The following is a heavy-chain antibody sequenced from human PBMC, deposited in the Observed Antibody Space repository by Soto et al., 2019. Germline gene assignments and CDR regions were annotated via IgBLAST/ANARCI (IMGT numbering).Heavy chain of an antibody. V-gene: IGHV3-21*01. J-gene: IGHJ4*02. Sequence: VGSLRLSCAASGFTCSNYAMNWVRQAPGKGLEWVSAISGSSSYIYYADSVKGRFTISRDNAKNSLYLQMNSLRAEDTAVYYCAREAGLDYWGQGTLVTVSS. CDR2: ISGSSSYI. D-gene: IGHD3-10*01. CDR3: AREAGLDY. CDR1: GFTCSNYA.